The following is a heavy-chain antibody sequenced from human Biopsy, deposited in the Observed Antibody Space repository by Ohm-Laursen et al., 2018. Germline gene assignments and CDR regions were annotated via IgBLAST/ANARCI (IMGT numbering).Heavy chain of an antibody. CDR3: ARARGSGRLRYHFDY. V-gene: IGHV3-7*01. Sequence: SLRLSCAAPGFSFSDNYMDWVRQAPGKGLEWVANIKQDGNEKYYVDSVMGRFTISRDNGKNSLYLQMNSLRAEDTAVYYCARARGSGRLRYHFDYWGQGTLVTVSS. J-gene: IGHJ4*02. D-gene: IGHD1-26*01. CDR2: IKQDGNEK. CDR1: GFSFSDNY.